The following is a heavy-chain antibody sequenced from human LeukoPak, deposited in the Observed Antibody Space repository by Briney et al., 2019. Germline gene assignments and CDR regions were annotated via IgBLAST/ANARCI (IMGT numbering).Heavy chain of an antibody. CDR2: IYYSGST. V-gene: IGHV4-61*03. CDR3: ARRYSSGWYYYFDY. CDR1: GGSVNSGSYY. D-gene: IGHD6-19*01. Sequence: VKPSETLSLICTVSGGSVNSGSYYWSWIRQPPGKGLEWIGYIYYSGSTNYNPSLKSRVTISVDTSKNHFSLKLSSVTAADTAVYYCARRYSSGWYYYFDYWGQGTLVTVSS. J-gene: IGHJ4*02.